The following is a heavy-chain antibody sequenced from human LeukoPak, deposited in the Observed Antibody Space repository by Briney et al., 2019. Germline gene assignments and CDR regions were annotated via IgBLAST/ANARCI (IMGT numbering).Heavy chain of an antibody. CDR2: ISRSSSII. Sequence: GGSLRLSCAASGFTLSNYSMNWVRQAPGKGLEWVSYISRSSSIIYYADSVKGRFTISRDNAKSSLYLQMNSLRAEDTAVYYCAKEELRRITMWGYMDVWGKGTTVTISS. J-gene: IGHJ6*03. V-gene: IGHV3-48*01. CDR3: AKEELRRITMWGYMDV. CDR1: GFTLSNYS. D-gene: IGHD3-10*02.